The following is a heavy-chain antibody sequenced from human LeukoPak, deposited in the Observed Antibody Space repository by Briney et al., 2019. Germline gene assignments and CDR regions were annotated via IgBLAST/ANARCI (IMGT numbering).Heavy chain of an antibody. CDR1: GFILSSYW. J-gene: IGHJ4*02. V-gene: IGHV3-7*01. D-gene: IGHD1-26*01. CDR3: ARWDTGNYYGIGD. CDR2: IKQDGSEK. Sequence: GGSLRLSCAASGFILSSYWMSWVRQAPGKGLEWVANIKQDGSEKYYVDSVKGRFTISRDNARNSLFLQMSSLRGEDTAIYYCARWDTGNYYGIGDWGQGTLVTVSS.